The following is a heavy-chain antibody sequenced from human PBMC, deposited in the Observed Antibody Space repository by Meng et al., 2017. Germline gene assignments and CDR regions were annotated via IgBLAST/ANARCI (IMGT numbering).Heavy chain of an antibody. CDR2: INHSGST. D-gene: IGHD3-10*01. V-gene: IGHV4-34*01. CDR3: ARKFTMVRGIYNWFDP. CDR1: VWCFSGYY. Sequence: QLPASAAVLSKPSDPRYLTCAAYVWCFSGYYWSWSRQPPGKGLEWIGEINHSGSTNYNPSLKSRVTISVDTSKNQFSLKLSSVTAADTAVYYCARKFTMVRGIYNWFDPWGQGTLVTVSS. J-gene: IGHJ5*02.